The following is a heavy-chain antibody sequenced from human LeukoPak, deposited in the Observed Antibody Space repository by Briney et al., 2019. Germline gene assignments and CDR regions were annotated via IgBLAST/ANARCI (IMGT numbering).Heavy chain of an antibody. CDR2: IYYSGST. Sequence: SETLSLTCTVSGGSISSYYWSWIRQPPGKGLEWIGSIYYSGSTYYNPSLKSRVTISVDTSKNQFSLKLSSVTAADTAVYYCARTVLLWFGESRDYWGQGTLVTVSS. D-gene: IGHD3-10*01. V-gene: IGHV4-59*05. J-gene: IGHJ4*02. CDR3: ARTVLLWFGESRDY. CDR1: GGSISSYY.